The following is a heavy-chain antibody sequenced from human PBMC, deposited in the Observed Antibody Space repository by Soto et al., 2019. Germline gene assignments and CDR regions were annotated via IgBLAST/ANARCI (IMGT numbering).Heavy chain of an antibody. V-gene: IGHV3-7*01. J-gene: IGHJ4*02. Sequence: EVQLVESGGGVVQPGGSLRLSCAASGFTIGDYWMSWVRQAPEKGLEWVANIKQDGSEKYYVDSVKGRFTISRDSAKNSLYLQMNSLRGDDTAVYYCARTIVVVVPDNFDHWGQGTLVTVSS. CDR3: ARTIVVVVPDNFDH. D-gene: IGHD3-22*01. CDR2: IKQDGSEK. CDR1: GFTIGDYW.